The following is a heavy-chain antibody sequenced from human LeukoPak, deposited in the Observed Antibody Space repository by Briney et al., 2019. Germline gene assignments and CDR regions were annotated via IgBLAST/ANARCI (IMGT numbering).Heavy chain of an antibody. V-gene: IGHV3-23*01. Sequence: GGSLRLSCTASGFTFSSYAMSWVRQAPGKGLEWASGVTKSGGGTEPADSVKGRVSISRDNSKNTLYLQMNSLRAEDTALYYCAKLSRIGNVDYWGQGTLVTVSS. CDR2: VTKSGGGT. J-gene: IGHJ4*02. CDR3: AKLSRIGNVDY. D-gene: IGHD3-3*02. CDR1: GFTFSSYA.